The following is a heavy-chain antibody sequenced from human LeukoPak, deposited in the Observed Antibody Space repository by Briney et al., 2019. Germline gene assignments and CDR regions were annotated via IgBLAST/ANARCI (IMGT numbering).Heavy chain of an antibody. Sequence: TPSETLSLTCAVSGYSISSGYYWGWIRQPPGKGLEWIGSVYHSGSTYYNPSLKSRVTISVDTSKNQFSLKLSSVTAADTAVYYCAMGQQLVSDAFDIWGQGTMATVSS. V-gene: IGHV4-38-2*01. CDR1: GYSISSGYY. D-gene: IGHD6-13*01. CDR3: AMGQQLVSDAFDI. CDR2: VYHSGST. J-gene: IGHJ3*02.